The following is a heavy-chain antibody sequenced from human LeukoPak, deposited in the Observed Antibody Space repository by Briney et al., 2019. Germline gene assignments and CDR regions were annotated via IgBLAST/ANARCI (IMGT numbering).Heavy chain of an antibody. D-gene: IGHD6-25*01. CDR1: GFTFSSYS. J-gene: IGHJ6*03. CDR2: ISSSSSYI. CDR3: ARGKRLSTYYYNSMAV. Sequence: GGSLRLSCAASGFTFSSYSMNWVRQAPGKGLEWVSSISSSSSYIYYADSVKGRFTISRDNAKNSLYLQTNSLRAEDTAVYYCARGKRLSTYYYNSMAVWAKGPTVTVSS. V-gene: IGHV3-21*01.